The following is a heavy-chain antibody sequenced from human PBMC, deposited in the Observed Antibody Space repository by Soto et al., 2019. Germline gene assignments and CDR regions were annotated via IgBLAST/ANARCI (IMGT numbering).Heavy chain of an antibody. CDR3: ARAPYYDFWSGYLFDY. CDR1: GGTFSSYT. D-gene: IGHD3-3*01. V-gene: IGHV1-69*02. CDR2: IIPILGIA. Sequence: SVKVSCKASGGTFSSYTIGWVRQAPGQGLEWMGRIIPILGIANYAQKFQGRVTITADKSTSTAYMELSSLRSEDTAVYYCARAPYYDFWSGYLFDYWGQGTLVTVSS. J-gene: IGHJ4*02.